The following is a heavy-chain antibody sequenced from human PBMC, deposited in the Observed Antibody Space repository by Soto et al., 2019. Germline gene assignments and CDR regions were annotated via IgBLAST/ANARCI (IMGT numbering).Heavy chain of an antibody. CDR2: IYNSGST. D-gene: IGHD2-2*01. J-gene: IGHJ4*02. CDR3: ARHPVYATGWQIDY. V-gene: IGHV4-31*03. CDR1: GGSISSGGYY. Sequence: PSETLSLTCTVSGGSISSGGYYWSWIRQHPGKGLEWIGYIYNSGSTYYNASLKSRLSISIDTSKNQFSLKLSSVTAADTAVYYCARHPVYATGWQIDYWGQGALVTVSS.